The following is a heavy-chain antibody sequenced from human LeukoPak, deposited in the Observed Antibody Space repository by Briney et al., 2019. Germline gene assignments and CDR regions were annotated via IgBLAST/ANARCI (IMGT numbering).Heavy chain of an antibody. V-gene: IGHV4-30-2*01. Sequence: SQTLSLTCAVSGVSISSGGYSWSWLRQPPGKGLEWIGYIYHSGSTYYNLSLKSRVTISVDRSKNQFSLKLSSVTAADTAVYYCARVIQLWYFDYWGQGTLVTVSS. CDR3: ARVIQLWYFDY. D-gene: IGHD5-18*01. CDR1: GVSISSGGYS. CDR2: IYHSGST. J-gene: IGHJ4*02.